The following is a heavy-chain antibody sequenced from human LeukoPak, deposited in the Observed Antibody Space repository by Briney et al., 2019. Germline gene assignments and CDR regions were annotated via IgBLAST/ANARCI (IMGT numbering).Heavy chain of an antibody. Sequence: SETLSLTCTVSAASIRNNHWSWIRQPPGEGLEWIGYIYSTGSTSYNPSLKGRVTISVDTSKNQFSLNLTSVTAADTAVYYCARRFYYDGHHDSWGQGTLVTVSS. D-gene: IGHD3-22*01. J-gene: IGHJ4*02. CDR1: AASIRNNH. CDR2: IYSTGST. V-gene: IGHV4-59*08. CDR3: ARRFYYDGHHDS.